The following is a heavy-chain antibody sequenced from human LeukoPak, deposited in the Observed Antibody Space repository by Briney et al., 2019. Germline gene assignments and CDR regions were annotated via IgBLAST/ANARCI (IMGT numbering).Heavy chain of an antibody. V-gene: IGHV4-34*01. CDR3: ARGPLAAAGTLTYYYYGMDV. CDR2: INHSGST. D-gene: IGHD6-13*01. J-gene: IGHJ6*02. CDR1: GGSFSGYY. Sequence: PGGSLRLSCAVSGGSFSGYYWSWIRQPPGKGLEWIGEINHSGSTNYNPSLKSRVTISVDTSKNHFSLKLSSVTAADTAVYYCARGPLAAAGTLTYYYYGMDVWGQGTTVTVSS.